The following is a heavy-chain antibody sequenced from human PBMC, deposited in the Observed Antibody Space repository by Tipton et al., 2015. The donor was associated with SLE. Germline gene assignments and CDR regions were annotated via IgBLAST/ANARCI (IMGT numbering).Heavy chain of an antibody. J-gene: IGHJ4*02. Sequence: TLSLTCSVSGGSMSRNNHYWGCIRQPPGKGLQWIGSIYHSGTTYYNPSLKSRVTMSLDMSKNQFSLNLSSVTVADTAVYYCASADCYDSRQFDNWGQVTLVTVSS. V-gene: IGHV4-39*07. CDR1: GGSMSRNNHY. D-gene: IGHD2-21*01. CDR2: IYHSGTT. CDR3: ASADCYDSRQFDN.